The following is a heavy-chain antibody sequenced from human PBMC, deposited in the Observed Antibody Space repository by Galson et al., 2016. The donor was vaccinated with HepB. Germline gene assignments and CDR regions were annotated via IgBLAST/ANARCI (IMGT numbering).Heavy chain of an antibody. CDR1: GFTRNNYA. Sequence: SLRLSCAASGFTRNNYALNWVRQAPGKGLEWVALISYDGSNRYYGDPVRGRFAISRDTSKNTVYLQMNSLRPEDTAVYYCARDQGWEGGWFDPWGQGTLVTVSS. J-gene: IGHJ5*02. CDR3: ARDQGWEGGWFDP. CDR2: ISYDGSNR. D-gene: IGHD1-26*01. V-gene: IGHV3-30*09.